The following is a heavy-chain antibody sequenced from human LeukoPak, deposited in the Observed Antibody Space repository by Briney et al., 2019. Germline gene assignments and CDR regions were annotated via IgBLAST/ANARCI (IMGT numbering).Heavy chain of an antibody. CDR2: IYYSGST. D-gene: IGHD3-16*02. CDR1: GGSISSSSYY. J-gene: IGHJ4*02. Sequence: PSETLSLTCTVSGGSISSSSYYWGWIRQPPGKGLEWIGSIYYSGSTYYNPSLKSRVTISVDTSKNQFSLKLSSVTAADTAVYYCASQGDVYDYVWGSYRSTTRPSFDYWGQGTLVTVSS. CDR3: ASQGDVYDYVWGSYRSTTRPSFDY. V-gene: IGHV4-39*07.